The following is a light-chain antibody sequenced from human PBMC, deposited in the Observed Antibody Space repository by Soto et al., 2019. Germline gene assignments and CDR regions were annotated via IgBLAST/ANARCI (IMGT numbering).Light chain of an antibody. CDR1: QTISSW. J-gene: IGKJ1*01. CDR2: DAS. CDR3: QQDGNRPRA. Sequence: QMPQSPPSLSASVDDGVTIACRASQTISSWLAWYQQKPGKAPKLLIYDASNLETGVPSRFSGSGSGTDFTFTISSLQPEDIATYYFQQDGNRPRAVGQGTKVDIK. V-gene: IGKV1-33*01.